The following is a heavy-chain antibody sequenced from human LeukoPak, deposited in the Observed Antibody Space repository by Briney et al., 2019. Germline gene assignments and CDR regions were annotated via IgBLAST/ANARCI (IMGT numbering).Heavy chain of an antibody. D-gene: IGHD1-26*01. CDR1: GFTFSSYS. CDR2: ISSSSSYI. J-gene: IGHJ4*02. Sequence: TGGSLSLSFAASGFTFSSYSMNWVRQAPGKGLEWVSSISSSSSYIYYADSVKGRFTISRDNAKNSLYLQMNSLRAEDTAVYYCAKDARKYSGSYQLDYWGQGTLVTVSS. V-gene: IGHV3-21*01. CDR3: AKDARKYSGSYQLDY.